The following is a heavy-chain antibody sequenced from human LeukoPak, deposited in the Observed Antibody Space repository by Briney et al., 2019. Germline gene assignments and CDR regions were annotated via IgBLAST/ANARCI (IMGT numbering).Heavy chain of an antibody. D-gene: IGHD3-22*01. CDR2: IYYSGST. V-gene: IGHV4-39*07. CDR3: ARSKKESLHYYDSSGYYVDY. J-gene: IGHJ4*02. CDR1: GGSMSSSSYY. Sequence: SETLSLTCTVSGGSMSSSSYYWGWIRQPPGKGLEWIGSIYYSGSTYYNPSLKSRVTISVDTSKNQFSLKLSSVTAADTAVYYCARSKKESLHYYDSSGYYVDYWGQGTLVTVSS.